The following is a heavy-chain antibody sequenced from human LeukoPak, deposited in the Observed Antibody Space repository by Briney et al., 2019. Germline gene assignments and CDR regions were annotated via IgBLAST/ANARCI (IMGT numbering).Heavy chain of an antibody. J-gene: IGHJ4*02. D-gene: IGHD4-17*01. Sequence: GRSLRLSCAASGFTFSSYAMHWVRQAPGKGLEWVAVISYDGSNKYYADSVKGRFTISRDNSKNTLYLQMNSLRAEDTAVYYCARDLNTVTTDYWGQGTLVTVSS. CDR1: GFTFSSYA. V-gene: IGHV3-30-3*01. CDR2: ISYDGSNK. CDR3: ARDLNTVTTDY.